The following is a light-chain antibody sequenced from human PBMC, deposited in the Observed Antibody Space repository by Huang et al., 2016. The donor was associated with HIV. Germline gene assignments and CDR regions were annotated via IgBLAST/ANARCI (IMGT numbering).Light chain of an antibody. J-gene: IGKJ1*01. CDR2: SAS. Sequence: DIQMTQSTSSLSASVGDRVTITCRASHGIGTYLNWYHQKPGRAPKLLIYSASTLESGVASRFSGSGSGTDFTLTINSLKPEDLGSYYCQQSHSSPPTFGQGTKVEIK. CDR3: QQSHSSPPT. CDR1: HGIGTY. V-gene: IGKV1-39*01.